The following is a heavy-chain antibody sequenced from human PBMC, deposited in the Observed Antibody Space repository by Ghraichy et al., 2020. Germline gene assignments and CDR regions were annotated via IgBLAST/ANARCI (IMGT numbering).Heavy chain of an antibody. CDR2: INHSGST. CDR1: GGSFSGYY. Sequence: SETLSLTCAVYGGSFSGYYWSWIRQPPGKGLEWIGEINHSGSTNYNPSLKSRVTISVDTSKNQFSLKLSSVTAADTAVYYCATVTGFGELLYAIDYYYGMDVWGQGTTVTVSS. V-gene: IGHV4-34*01. J-gene: IGHJ6*02. CDR3: ATVTGFGELLYAIDYYYGMDV. D-gene: IGHD3-10*01.